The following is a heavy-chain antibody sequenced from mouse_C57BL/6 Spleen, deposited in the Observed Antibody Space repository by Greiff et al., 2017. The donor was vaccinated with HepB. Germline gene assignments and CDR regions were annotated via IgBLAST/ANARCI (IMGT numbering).Heavy chain of an antibody. J-gene: IGHJ1*03. D-gene: IGHD1-1*01. CDR1: GFTFSSYA. CDR3: ARDVTTVVWYVDV. V-gene: IGHV5-4*01. CDR2: ISDGGSYT. Sequence: EVKLMESGGGLVKPGGSLKLSCAASGFTFSSYAMSWVRQTPEKRLEWVATISDGGSYTYYPDNVKGRFTISRDNAKNNLYLQMSHLKSEDTAMYYCARDVTTVVWYVDVWGTGTTVTVSS.